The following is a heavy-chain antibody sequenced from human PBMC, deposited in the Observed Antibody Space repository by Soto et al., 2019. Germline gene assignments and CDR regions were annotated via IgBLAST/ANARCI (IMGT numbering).Heavy chain of an antibody. CDR1: GGSISSGDYY. Sequence: LTCTVSGGSISSGDYYWSWGRQHPGKGLEWIGYIYYSGSTYYNPSLKSRVTISVDTSKNQFSLKLSSVTAADTAMYYCARVYYYDSSGWDNWFDPWGQGTLVTVSS. CDR2: IYYSGST. CDR3: ARVYYYDSSGWDNWFDP. J-gene: IGHJ5*02. D-gene: IGHD3-22*01. V-gene: IGHV4-31*03.